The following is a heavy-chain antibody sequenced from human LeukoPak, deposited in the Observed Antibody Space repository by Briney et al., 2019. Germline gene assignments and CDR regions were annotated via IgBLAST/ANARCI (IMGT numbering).Heavy chain of an antibody. CDR1: GGSISSSSNF. V-gene: IGHV4-39*01. CDR2: IYYSGST. J-gene: IGHJ6*02. CDR3: ASRVAGLSYGMDV. D-gene: IGHD6-19*01. Sequence: PSETLSLTCTVSGGSISSSSNFWGWIRQPPVKGLEWTGSIYYSGSTYYSPSLKSRVTISVDTSKNQFSLKLSSVTAADTAVYYCASRVAGLSYGMDVWGQGTTVTVSS.